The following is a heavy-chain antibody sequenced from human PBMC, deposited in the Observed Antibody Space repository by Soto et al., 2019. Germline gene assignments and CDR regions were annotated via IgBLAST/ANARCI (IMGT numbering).Heavy chain of an antibody. V-gene: IGHV1-69*13. D-gene: IGHD3-22*01. CDR3: ARPRPIYYDSSGYYYY. J-gene: IGHJ4*02. Sequence: ASVKVSCKASGGTFSSYAISWVRQAPGQGLEWMGGIIPIFGTANYAQKFQGRVTITADESTSTAYMELSSLRSEDTAVYYCARPRPIYYDSSGYYYYWGQGTLVTVSS. CDR1: GGTFSSYA. CDR2: IIPIFGTA.